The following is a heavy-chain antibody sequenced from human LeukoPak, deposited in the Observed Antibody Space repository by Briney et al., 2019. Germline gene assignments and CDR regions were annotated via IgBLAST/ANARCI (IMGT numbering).Heavy chain of an antibody. CDR1: GFTLSSYC. V-gene: IGHV3-74*01. CDR3: ARDAGQATPFDY. D-gene: IGHD2-15*01. J-gene: IGHJ4*02. Sequence: GGSLRLSCAGSGFTLSSYCIHWVRQAPGKGLVWVSLIRRDGTTSFAASLQGRFTISRDNARNTLYLQMNSLGAEDTAVYYCARDAGQATPFDYWGPGTLVTVSS. CDR2: IRRDGTT.